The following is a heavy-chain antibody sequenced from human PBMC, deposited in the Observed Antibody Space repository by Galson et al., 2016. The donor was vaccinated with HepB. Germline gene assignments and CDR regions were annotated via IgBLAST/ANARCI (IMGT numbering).Heavy chain of an antibody. Sequence: SVKVSCKVSGHSLSDFSIHWVRQAPGKGPEWMGGFDPEEVEKVFTQKLQGRVAMTEDKSTDTAYMELRSLTLEDTAVYYCVTNQRLDQVLVDAFAVWGQGTIVTVSS. CDR2: FDPEEVEK. J-gene: IGHJ3*01. CDR3: VTNQRLDQVLVDAFAV. CDR1: GHSLSDFS. V-gene: IGHV1-24*01. D-gene: IGHD6-19*01.